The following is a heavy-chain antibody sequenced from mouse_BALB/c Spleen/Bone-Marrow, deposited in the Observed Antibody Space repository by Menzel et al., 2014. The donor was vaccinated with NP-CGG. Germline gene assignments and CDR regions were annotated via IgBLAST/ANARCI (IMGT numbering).Heavy chain of an antibody. J-gene: IGHJ3*01. V-gene: IGHV7-3*02. D-gene: IGHD2-1*01. CDR2: IRNKASGYTT. Sequence: EVKLVESGGGLVQPGGSLRLSCAPSGFTFTDYYMSWVRQPPGKALEWLGFIRNKASGYTTEYSASVKGLFTISRDNSQSILYLQMNTLRAEDSATYYCARDVGNYVRFAYWGQGTLVTVSA. CDR1: GFTFTDYY. CDR3: ARDVGNYVRFAY.